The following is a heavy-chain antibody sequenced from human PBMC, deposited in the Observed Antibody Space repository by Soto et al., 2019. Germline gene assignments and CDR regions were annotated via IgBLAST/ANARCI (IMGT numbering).Heavy chain of an antibody. D-gene: IGHD2-2*01. Sequence: ASVKVSCKAFGYTFTSYGISWVRQSPGQGLEWMGWISAYNGNTNFAQKLQGRVTMTTDTATNTAYMELRSLRSDDTAVYFCARDWSPAAVYYYGMDVWGQGTTVTVSS. CDR3: ARDWSPAAVYYYGMDV. CDR2: ISAYNGNT. CDR1: GYTFTSYG. J-gene: IGHJ6*02. V-gene: IGHV1-18*01.